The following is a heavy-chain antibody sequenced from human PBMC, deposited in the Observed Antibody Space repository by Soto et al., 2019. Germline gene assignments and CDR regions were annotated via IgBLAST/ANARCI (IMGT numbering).Heavy chain of an antibody. J-gene: IGHJ4*02. CDR2: IIPIFGTA. Sequence: QVQLVQSGAEVKKPGSSVKVSCKASGGTFSSYAIRWVRQAPGQGLEWMGGIIPIFGTANYAQKFQGRVTITADESTSTAYMELSSLRSEDTAVYYCARNQYYYDSSGYWTGDYFDYWGQGTLVTVSS. CDR1: GGTFSSYA. CDR3: ARNQYYYDSSGYWTGDYFDY. V-gene: IGHV1-69*01. D-gene: IGHD3-22*01.